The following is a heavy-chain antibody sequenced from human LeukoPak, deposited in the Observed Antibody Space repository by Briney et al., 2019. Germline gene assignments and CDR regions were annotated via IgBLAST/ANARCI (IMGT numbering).Heavy chain of an antibody. V-gene: IGHV4-59*01. CDR3: ARGGSPGDLLGY. CDR2: IYYRGST. CDR1: GGSISSYY. Sequence: SETLSLTCTVSGGSISSYYWSWIRQPPGKGLEWTGYIYYRGSTNYDPCLKSRVTLSVDTSKNQFSLKLSSVTAADTAVYYCARGGSPGDLLGYWGQGTLVTVSS. D-gene: IGHD1-26*01. J-gene: IGHJ4*02.